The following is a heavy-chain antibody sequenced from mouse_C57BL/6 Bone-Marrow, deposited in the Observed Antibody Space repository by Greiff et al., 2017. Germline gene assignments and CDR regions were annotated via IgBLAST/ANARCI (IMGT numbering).Heavy chain of an antibody. D-gene: IGHD2-5*01. V-gene: IGHV5-16*01. Sequence: EVQVVESEGGLVQPGSSMKLSCTASGFTFSDYYMAWVRQVPEKGLEWVANINYDGSSTYYLDSLKSRFIISRDNAKNILYLQMSSLKSEDTATYYCARGAYYSNPGNFDVWGTGTTVTVSS. J-gene: IGHJ1*03. CDR3: ARGAYYSNPGNFDV. CDR1: GFTFSDYY. CDR2: INYDGSST.